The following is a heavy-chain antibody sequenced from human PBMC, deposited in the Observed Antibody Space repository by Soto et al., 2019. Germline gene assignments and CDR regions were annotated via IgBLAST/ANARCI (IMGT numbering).Heavy chain of an antibody. CDR3: ARVGSGYYLHWYFDL. Sequence: GGSLRLSGAASGVTVSSYSRNWVRQAPGKGLEWVSSISSSSSYIYYADSVKGRFTISRDNAKNSLYLQMNSLRAEDTAVYYCARVGSGYYLHWYFDLWGRGTLVTVSS. D-gene: IGHD3-22*01. J-gene: IGHJ2*01. CDR2: ISSSSSYI. V-gene: IGHV3-21*01. CDR1: GVTVSSYS.